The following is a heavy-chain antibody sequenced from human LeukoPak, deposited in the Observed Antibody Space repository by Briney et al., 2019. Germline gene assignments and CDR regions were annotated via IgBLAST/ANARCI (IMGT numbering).Heavy chain of an antibody. Sequence: GGSLRLSCAVSGLTFSSSWMDWVRQAPGKGLEWVAVIWYDGSNKYYADSVKGRFTISRDNSKNTLYLQMNSLRAEDTAVYYCAREARGHDWGQGTLVTVSS. CDR1: GLTFSSSW. CDR2: IWYDGSNK. V-gene: IGHV3-33*08. J-gene: IGHJ4*02. CDR3: AREARGHD. D-gene: IGHD5-12*01.